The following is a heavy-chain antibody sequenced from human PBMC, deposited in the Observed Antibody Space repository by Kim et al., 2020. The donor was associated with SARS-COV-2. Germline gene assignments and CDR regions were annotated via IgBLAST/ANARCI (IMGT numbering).Heavy chain of an antibody. Sequence: ADSVKGRLIISRDHSKNALYLQMNTLRAEDTAVYYCATVVFYYDAGYFKNWGQGTLVIVSS. J-gene: IGHJ1*01. D-gene: IGHD3-22*01. CDR3: ATVVFYYDAGYFKN. V-gene: IGHV3-66*01.